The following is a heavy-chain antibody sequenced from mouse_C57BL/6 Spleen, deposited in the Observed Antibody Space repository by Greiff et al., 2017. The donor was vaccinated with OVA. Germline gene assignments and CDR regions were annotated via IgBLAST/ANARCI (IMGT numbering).Heavy chain of an antibody. CDR3: ARDYDVGKYFDY. CDR1: GYTFTSYW. V-gene: IGHV1-64*01. CDR2: IHPNSGST. D-gene: IGHD2-4*01. Sequence: QVQLQQPGAELVKPGASVKLSCKASGYTFTSYWMHWVKQRPGQGLEWIGMIHPNSGSTNYNEKFKSKATLTVDKSSSTAYMQLSSLTSEDSAVYYCARDYDVGKYFDYWGQGTTLTVSS. J-gene: IGHJ2*01.